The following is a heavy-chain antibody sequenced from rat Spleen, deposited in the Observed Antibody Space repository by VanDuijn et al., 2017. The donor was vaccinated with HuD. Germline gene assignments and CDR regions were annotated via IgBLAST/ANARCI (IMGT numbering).Heavy chain of an antibody. CDR3: TRGLSMSSTNYYYALFAY. J-gene: IGHJ3*01. Sequence: EVQLQESGPGLVKPSQSLSLTCSVTGYSITSNYWGWIRKFPGNKMEWMGYIDYSGRTSYNPSLKSRISITRDTSKNQFFLQLNSVTTEVTATYYCTRGLSMSSTNYYYALFAYWGQGTLVTVSS. CDR1: GYSITSNY. CDR2: IDYSGRT. D-gene: IGHD1-6*01. V-gene: IGHV3-1*01.